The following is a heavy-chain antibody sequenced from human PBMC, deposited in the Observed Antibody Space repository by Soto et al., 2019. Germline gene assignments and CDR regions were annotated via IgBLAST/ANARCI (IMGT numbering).Heavy chain of an antibody. CDR3: ARDQRFFLGDILTEPARNDAFDI. V-gene: IGHV3-23*01. Sequence: PGESLPLSCAASGFPFSSYAMSWVRQAPGKGLEWVSVFSGSGGSTYYADSVKGRFTISRDNSKNTLYLQMNSLRAEDTAVYYCARDQRFFLGDILTEPARNDAFDIWGQGTMVTVSS. CDR2: FSGSGGST. J-gene: IGHJ3*02. CDR1: GFPFSSYA. D-gene: IGHD3-9*01.